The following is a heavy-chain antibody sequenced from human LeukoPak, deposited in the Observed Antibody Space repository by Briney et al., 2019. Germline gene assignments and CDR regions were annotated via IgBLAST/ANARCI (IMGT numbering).Heavy chain of an antibody. J-gene: IGHJ3*02. CDR3: AKVKGEVIGAFDI. CDR2: ISYDGNNR. CDR1: RFTFSSYG. V-gene: IGHV3-30*18. Sequence: GGSLRLSCAASRFTFSSYGMHWVREAPGKGREWVAVISYDGNNRYYADSVKGRFTISRYNSKNTLYLQMNSLRAEDTAVYYCAKVKGEVIGAFDIWGQGTTVTVSS. D-gene: IGHD3-16*01.